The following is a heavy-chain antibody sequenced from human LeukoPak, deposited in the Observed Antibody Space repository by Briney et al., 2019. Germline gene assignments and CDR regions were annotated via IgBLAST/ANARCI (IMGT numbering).Heavy chain of an antibody. CDR3: ARGASRGYDFWSGYRDYFDY. CDR1: GGSISSGSYY. V-gene: IGHV4-61*02. Sequence: PSETLSLTCTVSGGSISSGSYYWSWIRQPAGKGLEWIGRIYTSGSTNYNPSLKSRVTMSVDTSKNQFSLKLSSVTAADTAVYYCARGASRGYDFWSGYRDYFDYWGQGTLVTVSS. D-gene: IGHD3-3*01. J-gene: IGHJ4*02. CDR2: IYTSGST.